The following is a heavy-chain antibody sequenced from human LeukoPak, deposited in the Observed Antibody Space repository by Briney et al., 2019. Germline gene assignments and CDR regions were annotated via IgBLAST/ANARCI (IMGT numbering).Heavy chain of an antibody. CDR3: ARYDYSSGAFDH. CDR2: IYYSGNT. V-gene: IGHV4-59*08. J-gene: IGHJ4*02. D-gene: IGHD6-19*01. CDR1: GSSISSYY. Sequence: SETLSLTCTVSGSSISSYYWSWIRQPPGKGLEWIGNIYYSGNTNYNPSLKSRVTISVDTSKNQFSLRLSSVTAADTAVYYCARYDYSSGAFDHWGQGAQVTVTS.